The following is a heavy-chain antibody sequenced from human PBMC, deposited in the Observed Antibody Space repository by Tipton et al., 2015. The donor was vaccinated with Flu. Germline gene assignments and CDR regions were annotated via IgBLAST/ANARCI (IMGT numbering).Heavy chain of an antibody. CDR1: GDSIGSPYF. V-gene: IGHV4-38-2*01. D-gene: IGHD4-11*01. CDR2: VHRSGNG. CDR3: ARRDYSNYVSEPHNWFDS. J-gene: IGHJ5*01. Sequence: TLSLTCSVSGDSIGSPYFWGWIRKPPGGGLEWIGNVHRSGNGYYKPSLRSRVSISVDTSKNPFSLELTSVTAADTAVYYCARRDYSNYVSEPHNWFDSWGQGILVTVSS.